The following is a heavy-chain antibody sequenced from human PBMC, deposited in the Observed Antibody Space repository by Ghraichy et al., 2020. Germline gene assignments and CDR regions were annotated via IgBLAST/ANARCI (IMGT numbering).Heavy chain of an antibody. D-gene: IGHD3-3*01. J-gene: IGHJ6*02. CDR1: GFTFDDYG. CDR3: ARGGEGSGYPYYYYYGMDV. V-gene: IGHV3-20*04. CDR2: LNWDGGST. Sequence: GESLNISCAASGFTFDDYGMNWVRQAPGKGLEWVSGLNWDGGSTGYADSVKGRFTISRDNAKNSLYLQMNSLRAEDTALYYCARGGEGSGYPYYYYYGMDVWGQGTTVTVSS.